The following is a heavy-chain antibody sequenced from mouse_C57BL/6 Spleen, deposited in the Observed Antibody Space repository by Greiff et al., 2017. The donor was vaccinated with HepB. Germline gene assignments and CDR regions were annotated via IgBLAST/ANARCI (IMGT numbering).Heavy chain of an antibody. J-gene: IGHJ3*01. CDR3: ARPRSTMVTTGFAY. CDR2: IHPNSGST. CDR1: GYTFTSYW. Sequence: VQLQQPGAELVKPGASVKLSCKASGYTFTSYWMHWVKQRPGQGLEWIGMIHPNSGSTNYNEKFKSKATLTVDKSSSTAYMQLSSLTSEDSAVYYFARPRSTMVTTGFAYWGQGTLVTVSA. D-gene: IGHD2-2*01. V-gene: IGHV1-64*01.